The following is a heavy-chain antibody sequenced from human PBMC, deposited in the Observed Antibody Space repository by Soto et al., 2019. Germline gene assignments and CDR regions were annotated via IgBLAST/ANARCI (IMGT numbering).Heavy chain of an antibody. CDR3: AKINTYYDFWSGYCLFDP. D-gene: IGHD3-3*01. CDR2: ISGSGGST. Sequence: PGGSLRLSCAASGFTFSSYAMSWVRQAPGKGLEWVSAISGSGGSTYYADSVKGRFTISRDNSKNTLYLQMNSLRAEDTAVYYCAKINTYYDFWSGYCLFDPWGQGALVTVSS. J-gene: IGHJ5*02. CDR1: GFTFSSYA. V-gene: IGHV3-23*01.